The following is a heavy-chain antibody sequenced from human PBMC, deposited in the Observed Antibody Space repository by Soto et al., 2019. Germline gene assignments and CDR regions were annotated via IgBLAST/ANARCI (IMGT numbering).Heavy chain of an antibody. CDR2: ISYDGSDK. Sequence: HPGGSVRLSCAASGVSFSSYDMHWVRQAPGKGLEWVAMISYDGSDKYFSDSVKGRLTISRDNSKNTVSLEMNSLRTKDTAAYYCAKGVPSPTQHAFDIWGQGTMVTVSS. CDR1: GVSFSSYD. CDR3: AKGVPSPTQHAFDI. V-gene: IGHV3-30*18. J-gene: IGHJ3*02.